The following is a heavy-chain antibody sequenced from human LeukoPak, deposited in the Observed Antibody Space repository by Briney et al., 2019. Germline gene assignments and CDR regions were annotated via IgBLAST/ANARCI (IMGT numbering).Heavy chain of an antibody. CDR2: IYNSGNN. CDR3: ATRGY. V-gene: IGHV4-59*08. Sequence: SETLSLTCTVSGGSISSDYWQWIRQPPGKGLEWVGYIYNSGNNHYNSSFKSRVTISIDTSKNQFSLKLASVTAADTAVYYCATRGYWGRGTLVAVSS. J-gene: IGHJ4*02. D-gene: IGHD3-10*01. CDR1: GGSISSDY.